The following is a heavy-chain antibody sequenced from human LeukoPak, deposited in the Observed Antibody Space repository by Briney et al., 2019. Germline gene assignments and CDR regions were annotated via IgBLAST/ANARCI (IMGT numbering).Heavy chain of an antibody. CDR3: AKGPPYGGNPPGGSF. D-gene: IGHD4-23*01. Sequence: VGSLRLSCAASGFTFSSYAMSWVRQAPGKGLEWVSAISGSGGSTYYADSVKGRFTISRDNSKNTLYLQMNSLRAEDTAVYYCAKGPPYGGNPPGGSFWGQGTLVTVSS. CDR1: GFTFSSYA. CDR2: ISGSGGST. J-gene: IGHJ4*02. V-gene: IGHV3-23*01.